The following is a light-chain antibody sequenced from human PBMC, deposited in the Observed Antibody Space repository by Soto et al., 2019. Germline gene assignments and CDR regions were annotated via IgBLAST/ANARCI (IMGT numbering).Light chain of an antibody. CDR1: SSNIGNNY. Sequence: QSVLTQPPSVSAAPGQKVTISCSGSSSNIGNNYVSWYQQLPGTAPKLLIYENDKRPSGIPDRFSGSKSGTSXTLGITGLQXGDEADYYCGTWDSSLSAYVFGTGXXXXVL. CDR3: GTWDSSLSAYV. J-gene: IGLJ1*01. V-gene: IGLV1-51*02. CDR2: END.